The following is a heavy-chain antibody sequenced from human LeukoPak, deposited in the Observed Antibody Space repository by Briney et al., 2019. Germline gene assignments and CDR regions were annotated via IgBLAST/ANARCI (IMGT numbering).Heavy chain of an antibody. CDR3: ATADGAARPKYYYYYYGMDV. D-gene: IGHD6-6*01. CDR2: FDPEDGET. Sequence: ASVKVSCKVSGYTLTELSMHWVRQAPGKGLEWMGGFDPEDGETIYAQKFQGRVTMTEDTSTDTAYMELSSLRSEDTAVYYCATADGAARPKYYYYYYGMDVWGQGTTVTVSS. V-gene: IGHV1-24*01. J-gene: IGHJ6*02. CDR1: GYTLTELS.